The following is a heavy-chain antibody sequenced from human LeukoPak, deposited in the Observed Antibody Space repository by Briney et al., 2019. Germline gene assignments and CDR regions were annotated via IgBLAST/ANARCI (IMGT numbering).Heavy chain of an antibody. Sequence: ASVKVSCKASGYTFINFVMHWVRQAPGQRLEWMGWINAGNGNTKYSQKFQGRVTITRDTSASTAYMELSSLRSEDTAVYYCARGAYYYDSSGYYYWGKGTLVTVSS. V-gene: IGHV1-3*01. D-gene: IGHD3-22*01. J-gene: IGHJ4*02. CDR1: GYTFINFV. CDR3: ARGAYYYDSSGYYY. CDR2: INAGNGNT.